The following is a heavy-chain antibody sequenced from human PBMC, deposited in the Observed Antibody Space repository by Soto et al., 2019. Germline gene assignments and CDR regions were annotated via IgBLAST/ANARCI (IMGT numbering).Heavy chain of an antibody. CDR1: GGSFSGHS. CDR2: INHSGRV. CDR3: STRAYDTNGYYRFDP. D-gene: IGHD3-22*01. J-gene: IGHJ5*01. Sequence: SETLSRTGSVYGGSFSGHSWNWIRQSPGKGVEWIGDINHSGRVNYSPSLKSRVTISLDTPKNQFSLTLSAVTAADTAMYYCSTRAYDTNGYYRFDPWGQGTLVTSPQ. V-gene: IGHV4-34*01.